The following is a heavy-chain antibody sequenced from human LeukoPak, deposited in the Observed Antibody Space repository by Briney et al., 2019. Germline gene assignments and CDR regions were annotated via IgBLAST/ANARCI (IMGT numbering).Heavy chain of an antibody. CDR2: INPSGST. Sequence: SETLSLTCTVSGGSINNYYWTWIRQSPGKGLEWIGDINPSGSTYYNPSLKSRLTISVDTSKNQFSLKLRSVTAADTAVYYCARGRHDITMIVVVMTSVSYYLDVWGKGTTVTVS. J-gene: IGHJ6*03. CDR3: ARGRHDITMIVVVMTSVSYYLDV. D-gene: IGHD3-22*01. CDR1: GGSINNYY. V-gene: IGHV4-34*01.